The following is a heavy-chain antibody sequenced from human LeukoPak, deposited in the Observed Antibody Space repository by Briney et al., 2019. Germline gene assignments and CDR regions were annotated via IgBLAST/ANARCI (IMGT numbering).Heavy chain of an antibody. CDR1: GGTFSSYA. D-gene: IGHD6-19*01. J-gene: IGHJ4*02. CDR2: ISAYNGNT. V-gene: IGHV1-18*01. Sequence: GASVKVSCKASGGTFSSYAISWVRQAPGQGLEWMGWISAYNGNTNYAQKLQGRVTMTTDTSTSTAYMELRSLRSDDTAVYYCARRSSSGTLDYWGQGTLVTVSS. CDR3: ARRSSSGTLDY.